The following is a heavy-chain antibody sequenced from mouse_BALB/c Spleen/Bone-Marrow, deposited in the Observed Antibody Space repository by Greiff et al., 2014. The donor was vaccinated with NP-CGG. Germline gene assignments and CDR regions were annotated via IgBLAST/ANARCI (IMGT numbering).Heavy chain of an antibody. Sequence: EVKLEESGGDLVKPGGSLKLSCAASGFTFSSYGMSWVRQTPDKRLEWVATISSGGSYTYYPDSVRGRFTISRDNAKNTLYLQMSSLKSEDTAMYYCARDGPDYWGQGTTLTGSS. J-gene: IGHJ2*01. CDR2: ISSGGSYT. V-gene: IGHV5-6*02. CDR3: ARDGPDY. CDR1: GFTFSSYG. D-gene: IGHD3-1*01.